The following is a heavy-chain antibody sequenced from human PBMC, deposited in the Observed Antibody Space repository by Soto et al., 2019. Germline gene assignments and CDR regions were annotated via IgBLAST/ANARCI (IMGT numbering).Heavy chain of an antibody. D-gene: IGHD3-3*01. V-gene: IGHV3-23*01. CDR2: ISGSGGST. CDR1: GFTFSSYA. J-gene: IGHJ4*02. CDR3: AKDLLVRIFGVAPDFDY. Sequence: EVQLLESGGGLVQPGGSLRLSCAASGFTFSSYAMSWVRQAPGKGLEWVSAISGSGGSTYYADSVKGRFTISRDNSKNTLYRQMNGLRAEDTAVYYCAKDLLVRIFGVAPDFDYWGQGTLVTVSS.